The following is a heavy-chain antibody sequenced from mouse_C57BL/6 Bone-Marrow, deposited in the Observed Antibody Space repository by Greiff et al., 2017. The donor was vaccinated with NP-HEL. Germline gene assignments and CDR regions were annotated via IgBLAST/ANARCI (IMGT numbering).Heavy chain of an antibody. V-gene: IGHV1-81*01. CDR2: IYPRSGNT. J-gene: IGHJ3*01. D-gene: IGHD1-1*01. Sequence: VKLQESGAELARPGASVKLSCKASGYTFTSYGISWVKQRTGQGLEWIGEIYPRSGNTYYNEKFKGKATLTADKSSSTAYMELRSLTSGDSAVYFCARRDSYYYGSSRWFAYWGQGTLVTVSA. CDR1: GYTFTSYG. CDR3: ARRDSYYYGSSRWFAY.